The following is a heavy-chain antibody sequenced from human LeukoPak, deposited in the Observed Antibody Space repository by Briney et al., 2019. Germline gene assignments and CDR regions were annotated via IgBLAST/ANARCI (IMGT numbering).Heavy chain of an antibody. CDR3: AKNRRDIRMDV. D-gene: IGHD2/OR15-2a*01. V-gene: IGHV3-30*04. J-gene: IGHJ6*04. CDR1: GFTFSRYA. Sequence: GGSLRLSCTASGFTFSRYAMNWVRQAPGKGLEWVALIPYDASNKYYRDSVKGRFTISRDNSKNMVYLQMNNLRPEDTGVYYCAKNRRDIRMDVWGKGTTVTVSS. CDR2: IPYDASNK.